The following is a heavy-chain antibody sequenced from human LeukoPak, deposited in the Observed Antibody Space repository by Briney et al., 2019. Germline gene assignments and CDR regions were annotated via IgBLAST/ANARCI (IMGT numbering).Heavy chain of an antibody. J-gene: IGHJ4*02. D-gene: IGHD5-18*01. Sequence: GGSLRLSCAVSGFTVSSNYMSWVRQAPGKELEWVSVIYSGGNTYYTDSVKGRFTISRDSSKNTLFLQMNSLRTEDTAVYYCARALDTAMVKSFDYWGQGTLVTVSS. V-gene: IGHV3-53*01. CDR3: ARALDTAMVKSFDY. CDR2: IYSGGNT. CDR1: GFTVSSNY.